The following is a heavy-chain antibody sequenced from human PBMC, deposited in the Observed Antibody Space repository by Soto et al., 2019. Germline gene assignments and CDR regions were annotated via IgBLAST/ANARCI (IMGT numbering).Heavy chain of an antibody. V-gene: IGHV3-9*01. D-gene: IGHD2-2*01. CDR1: GFTFEVYA. CDR2: FGWNSGSI. Sequence: GGSLRLPCAASGFTFEVYALHWFRQPPGKGLKWVPGFGWNSGSIGYADSVKCRFTISRDNAKNSLYLQMNSLRAEDTALYYCATLAKGIVVVPAADDAFDIWGQGTMVTVSS. CDR3: ATLAKGIVVVPAADDAFDI. J-gene: IGHJ3*02.